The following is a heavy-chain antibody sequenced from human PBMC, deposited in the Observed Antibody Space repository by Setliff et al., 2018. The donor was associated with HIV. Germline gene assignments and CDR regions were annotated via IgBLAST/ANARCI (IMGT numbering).Heavy chain of an antibody. CDR1: GDTFSKHA. CDR3: AKNKLGGAFDM. V-gene: IGHV1-69*13. CDR2: FIPTYDTT. Sequence: SVKVSCKAPGDTFSKHAVSWVRQAPGQGLEWMGSFIPTYDTTSSAREFQGRLTITADEATSTVYIDLSRLTSDDTAIFFCAKNKLGGAFDMWGQGTMVTVSS. J-gene: IGHJ3*02. D-gene: IGHD1-26*01.